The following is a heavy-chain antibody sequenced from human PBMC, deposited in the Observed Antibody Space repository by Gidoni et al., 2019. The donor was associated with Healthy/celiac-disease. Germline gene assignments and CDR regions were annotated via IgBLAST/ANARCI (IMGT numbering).Heavy chain of an antibody. CDR1: VCSISSYY. V-gene: IGHV4-59*01. CDR3: ARGGDGDYVRWFDP. CDR2: IYYSGST. Sequence: QVQLQESGPGLVKPSETLSLTCTVSVCSISSYYWSWIRQPPGKGLEWIGYIYYSGSTNYNPSLKSRVTISVDTSKNQFSLKLSSVTAADTAVYYCARGGDGDYVRWFDPWGQGTLVTVSS. J-gene: IGHJ5*02. D-gene: IGHD4-17*01.